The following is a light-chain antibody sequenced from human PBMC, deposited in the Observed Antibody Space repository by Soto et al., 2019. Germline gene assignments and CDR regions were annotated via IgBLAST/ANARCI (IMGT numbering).Light chain of an antibody. J-gene: IGLJ1*01. CDR3: QSYDSSLSGSEV. V-gene: IGLV1-40*01. CDR1: SSNIGAGHD. Sequence: QSVLTQPPSVSLAPGQRVTISCTGSSSNIGAGHDVHWYQQLPGTAPKLLIYGNGNRPSGVPDRFSGSKSGTSASLAITGLQADDEADYYCQSYDSSLSGSEVFGTGTKVTVL. CDR2: GNG.